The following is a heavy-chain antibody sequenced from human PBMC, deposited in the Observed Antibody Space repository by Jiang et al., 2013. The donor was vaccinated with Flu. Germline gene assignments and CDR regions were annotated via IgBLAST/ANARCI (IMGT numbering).Heavy chain of an antibody. Sequence: FTSYWIGWVRQMPGKGLEWMGIIYPGDSDTRYSPSFQGQVTISADKSISTAYLQWSSLKASDTAMYYCRETAGLGSRGMRAFDIWGQGTMVTVSS. CDR2: IYPGDSDT. D-gene: IGHD1-26*01. CDR3: RETAGLGSRGMRAFDI. J-gene: IGHJ3*02. CDR1: FTSYW. V-gene: IGHV5-51*01.